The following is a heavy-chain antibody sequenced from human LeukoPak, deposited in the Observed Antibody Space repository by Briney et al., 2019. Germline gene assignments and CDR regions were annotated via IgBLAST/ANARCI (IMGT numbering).Heavy chain of an antibody. Sequence: PSETLSLTCTVSGGPISSSSYYWGWIRQPPGKGLEWIGSIYYSGSTYYNPSLKSRVTISVDTSKNQFSLKPSSVTAADTAVYYCARHAVIRLWFGELVQGWFDPWGQGTLVTVSS. CDR1: GGPISSSSYY. V-gene: IGHV4-39*01. CDR3: ARHAVIRLWFGELVQGWFDP. CDR2: IYYSGST. D-gene: IGHD3-10*01. J-gene: IGHJ5*02.